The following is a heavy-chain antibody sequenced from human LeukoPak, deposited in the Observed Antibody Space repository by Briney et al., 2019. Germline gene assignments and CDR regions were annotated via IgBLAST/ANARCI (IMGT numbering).Heavy chain of an antibody. Sequence: SGTLSLTCAVSGGSISRSNWWSWVRQPPGKGLEWIGEIYQSGSTNYNPSLKSRVTLSVDTSKNQFSLELTSVTAADTAVYFCARSTNIGADYWDHGALVTVSS. D-gene: IGHD2-2*01. J-gene: IGHJ4*01. CDR2: IYQSGST. CDR1: GGSISRSNW. CDR3: ARSTNIGADY. V-gene: IGHV4-4*02.